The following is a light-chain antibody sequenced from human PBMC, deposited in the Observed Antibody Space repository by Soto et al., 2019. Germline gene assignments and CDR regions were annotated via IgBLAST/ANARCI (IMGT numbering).Light chain of an antibody. J-gene: IGKJ2*01. Sequence: EIVLTQSPGTLSLSPGERATLSCRASQSVPRSTFAWYQQNPGQAPRLLIYGASSRATGIPDRFSGSGSGTDFTLTISRLEPEDFAVYYCQQYGSSPNTFGQGTRLEIK. CDR1: QSVPRST. CDR3: QQYGSSPNT. V-gene: IGKV3-20*01. CDR2: GAS.